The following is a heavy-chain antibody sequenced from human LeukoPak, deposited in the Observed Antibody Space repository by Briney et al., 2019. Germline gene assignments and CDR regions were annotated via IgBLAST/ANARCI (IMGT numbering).Heavy chain of an antibody. CDR2: IYYTGNT. J-gene: IGHJ4*02. V-gene: IGHV4-39*07. D-gene: IGHD4-11*01. Sequence: SETLSLTCTVSGASMSSSSYYWGWIRQPPGKGLEWIGSIYYTGNTYYNPSLKSRVTISEDTSKNQFSLTLSSVTAADTAVYYCARGSNYPSDYWGQGTLVTVSS. CDR3: ARGSNYPSDY. CDR1: GASMSSSSYY.